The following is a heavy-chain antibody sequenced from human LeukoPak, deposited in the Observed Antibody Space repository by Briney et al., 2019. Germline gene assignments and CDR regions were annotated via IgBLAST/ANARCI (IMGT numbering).Heavy chain of an antibody. CDR3: ARDADCSSTSCHLPDGFDY. V-gene: IGHV3-74*01. CDR2: VNTGGSST. CDR1: RFTISDYY. Sequence: PGGSLRLSCAASRFTISDYYMTWVRQAPGKGLVWVSRVNTGGSSTTYADSVKGRFTISRDNAKNTLYLQMNSVRAEDTAVYYCARDADCSSTSCHLPDGFDYWGQGTLVTVSS. D-gene: IGHD2-2*01. J-gene: IGHJ4*02.